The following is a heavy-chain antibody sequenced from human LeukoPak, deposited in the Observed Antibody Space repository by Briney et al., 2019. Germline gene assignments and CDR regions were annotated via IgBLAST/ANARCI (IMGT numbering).Heavy chain of an antibody. D-gene: IGHD3-22*01. CDR3: AKDIHPGLDSGASCCFDY. CDR2: VSGYNGNT. Sequence: ASVTVSCKPSDTFSRHGITWVRQAPGQGLEWMGWVSGYNGNTDYAQNVQGRVTMTTDTSTNTAYMELRSLRSDDTAVYYCAKDIHPGLDSGASCCFDYWGQGTPVTVSS. CDR1: DTFSRHG. J-gene: IGHJ4*02. V-gene: IGHV1-18*01.